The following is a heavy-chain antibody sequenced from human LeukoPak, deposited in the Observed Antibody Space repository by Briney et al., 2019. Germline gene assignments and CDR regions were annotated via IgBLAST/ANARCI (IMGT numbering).Heavy chain of an antibody. Sequence: PSETLSLTCAVYGGSFRGYYWSWIRQPPGKGLEWIGEINHSGSTNYNPSLKSRVTISVDTSKNQFSLKLSSVTAADTAVYYCARGLPFLMVRGAPLDYWGQGTLVTVSS. CDR2: INHSGST. CDR1: GGSFRGYY. J-gene: IGHJ4*02. CDR3: ARGLPFLMVRGAPLDY. V-gene: IGHV4-34*01. D-gene: IGHD3-10*01.